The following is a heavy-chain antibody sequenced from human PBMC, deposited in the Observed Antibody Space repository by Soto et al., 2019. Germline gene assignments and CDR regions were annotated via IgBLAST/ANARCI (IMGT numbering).Heavy chain of an antibody. V-gene: IGHV3-30*03. J-gene: IGHJ4*02. CDR2: ISYDGGTK. Sequence: QVQLVESGGGVVQPGRSLRLSCVASGFTFSSYSMHWVRQAPGKGLEWVAVISYDGGTKYYGSSLKGRFTISRDNSKSTLYLQVNSLTTDDTAVYFCARGGGFSYGDSWGQGTLVTVSS. D-gene: IGHD5-18*01. CDR3: ARGGGFSYGDS. CDR1: GFTFSSYS.